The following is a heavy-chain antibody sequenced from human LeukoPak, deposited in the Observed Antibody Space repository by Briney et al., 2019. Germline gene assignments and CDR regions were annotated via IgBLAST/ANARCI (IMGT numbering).Heavy chain of an antibody. J-gene: IGHJ4*02. Sequence: SETLSLTCAVYGGSFSGYYWSWIRQPPGKGLEWIGEINHSGSTNYNPSLKSRVTISVDTCKNQFSLKLSSVTAADTAVYYCARFYYGDFNFDYWGQGTLVTFSS. CDR1: GGSFSGYY. D-gene: IGHD4-17*01. V-gene: IGHV4-34*01. CDR2: INHSGST. CDR3: ARFYYGDFNFDY.